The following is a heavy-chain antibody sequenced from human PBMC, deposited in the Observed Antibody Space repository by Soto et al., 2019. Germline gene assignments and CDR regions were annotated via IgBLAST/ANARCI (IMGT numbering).Heavy chain of an antibody. V-gene: IGHV3-66*01. CDR1: GFTFSSYS. Sequence: GGSLRLSCAASGFTFSSYSMNWVRQAPGKGLEWVSVIYADGTAEYVESVKGRFTISRDNANNTVYLQMNSLRAEDTAVYYCARDMGSTWARGWFDPWGQGALVTVSS. D-gene: IGHD6-13*01. CDR3: ARDMGSTWARGWFDP. CDR2: IYADGTA. J-gene: IGHJ5*02.